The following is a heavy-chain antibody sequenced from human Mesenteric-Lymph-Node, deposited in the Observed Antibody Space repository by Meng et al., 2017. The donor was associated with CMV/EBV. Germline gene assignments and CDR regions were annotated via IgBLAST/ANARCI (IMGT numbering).Heavy chain of an antibody. CDR2: INTDGSTA. Sequence: GGSLRLSCAASAFTFSNYWMDWVRPVPGKGLVWVSRINTDGSTATYADSVKGRFFISRDNAKNTLYLQMDSLRAEDTAVYYCATGYSSGWHPLIDLWGQGTLVTVSS. V-gene: IGHV3-74*03. J-gene: IGHJ5*02. CDR1: AFTFSNYW. CDR3: ATGYSSGWHPLIDL. D-gene: IGHD6-19*01.